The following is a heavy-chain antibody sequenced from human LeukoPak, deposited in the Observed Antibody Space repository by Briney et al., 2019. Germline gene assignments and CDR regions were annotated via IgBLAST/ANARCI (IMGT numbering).Heavy chain of an antibody. CDR3: ARDFGIATRSLSP. J-gene: IGHJ5*02. V-gene: IGHV1-69*01. CDR2: IIPIFGTA. Sequence: SVKVSCKASGGTFSGYAISWVRQAPGQGLEWMGGIIPIFGTANYAQKFQGRVTITADESTSTAYMELSSLRSEDTAVYYCARDFGIATRSLSPWGQGTLVTVSS. D-gene: IGHD6-13*01. CDR1: GGTFSGYA.